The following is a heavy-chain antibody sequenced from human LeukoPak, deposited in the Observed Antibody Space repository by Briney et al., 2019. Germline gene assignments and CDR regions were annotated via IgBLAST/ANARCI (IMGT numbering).Heavy chain of an antibody. CDR3: ARVIKVAGTKGYFDL. J-gene: IGHJ1*01. Sequence: ASVKVSCKASGYTFTDYYIHWLRQAAGQGLECMGWFNPNSGGTDYARKFQGRVTMTGDTSISTVYMDLTRLKADDMAVYYCARVIKVAGTKGYFDLWGQGTLITVSS. CDR1: GYTFTDYY. CDR2: FNPNSGGT. D-gene: IGHD6-19*01. V-gene: IGHV1-2*02.